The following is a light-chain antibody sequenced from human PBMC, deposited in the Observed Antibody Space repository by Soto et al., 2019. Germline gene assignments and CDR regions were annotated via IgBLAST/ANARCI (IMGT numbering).Light chain of an antibody. J-gene: IGKJ5*01. V-gene: IGKV3-20*01. CDR3: QQYGSSPPIT. Sequence: IVLTHSPCTLSLSPWEGATLSVLSIQSVGKNYLAWYQQKSVQAPRLLIHGASNSATGIPERFSGSGSGTDFTLTISRLEPEDFAVYYCQQYGSSPPITFGQGTRLEIK. CDR1: QSVGKNY. CDR2: GAS.